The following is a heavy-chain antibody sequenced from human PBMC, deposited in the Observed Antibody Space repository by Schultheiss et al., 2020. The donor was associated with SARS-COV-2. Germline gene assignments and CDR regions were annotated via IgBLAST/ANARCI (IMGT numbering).Heavy chain of an antibody. CDR2: IYTSGST. J-gene: IGHJ4*02. CDR3: ARQKEGIVVVPAATDY. Sequence: SETLSLTCTVSGGSISSGSYYWSWIRQPPGKGLEWIGRIYTSGSTNYNPSLKSRVTISVDTSKNQFSLKLSSVTAADTAVYYCARQKEGIVVVPAATDYWGQGTLVTVSS. D-gene: IGHD2-2*01. V-gene: IGHV4-61*02. CDR1: GGSISSGSYY.